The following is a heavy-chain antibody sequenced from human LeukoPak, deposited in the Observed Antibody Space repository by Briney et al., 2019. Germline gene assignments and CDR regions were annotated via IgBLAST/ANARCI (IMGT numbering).Heavy chain of an antibody. CDR1: GFTFSTYA. V-gene: IGHV3-23*01. CDR2: FSGSGGSP. J-gene: IGHJ4*02. D-gene: IGHD2-2*01. CDR3: AKESWRSNSCPFDY. Sequence: GGSLRLSCAASGFTFSTYAMSWVRQAPGKGLEWVSVFSGSGGSPYYADSVKGRFTISRDNSKNTLYLQMSSLRAEDTAVYYCAKESWRSNSCPFDYLGQGTLVT.